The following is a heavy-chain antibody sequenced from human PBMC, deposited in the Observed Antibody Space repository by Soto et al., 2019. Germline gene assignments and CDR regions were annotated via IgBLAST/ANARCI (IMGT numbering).Heavy chain of an antibody. J-gene: IGHJ4*02. Sequence: SETLSLTCTVSGGSISSYYWSWIRQPPGKGLEWIGYIYYSGSTNYNPSLKSRVTISVDTSKNQFSLKLSSVTAADTAVYYCARRWGRSFDYWSQGTLVTVSS. CDR1: GGSISSYY. D-gene: IGHD2-15*01. V-gene: IGHV4-59*08. CDR3: ARRWGRSFDY. CDR2: IYYSGST.